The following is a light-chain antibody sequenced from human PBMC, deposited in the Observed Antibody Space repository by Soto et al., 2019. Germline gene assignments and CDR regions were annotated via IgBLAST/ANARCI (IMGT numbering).Light chain of an antibody. V-gene: IGLV2-14*01. CDR1: SIDAGAYNY. Sequence: QSVLTQPASVSGAPGQSITISCTGTSIDAGAYNYVSWYQQHPGKAPKLMIYEVNNRPSGVSNRFSGSKSGDTASLTISGLQAEDEADYYCSSYTTSSTYAFGTGTKLTVL. CDR3: SSYTTSSTYA. J-gene: IGLJ1*01. CDR2: EVN.